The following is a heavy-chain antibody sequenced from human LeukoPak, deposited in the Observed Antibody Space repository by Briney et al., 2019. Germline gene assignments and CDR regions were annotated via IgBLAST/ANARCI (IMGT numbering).Heavy chain of an antibody. CDR3: ARIFGYSSGWYGSDY. CDR2: INWNGGST. Sequence: GGSLRLSCAASGFTFDDYGMSWVRQAPGKGLEWVSGINWNGGSTGYADPVKGRFTISRDNAKNSLYLQMNSLRAEDTALYYCARIFGYSSGWYGSDYWGQGTLVTVSS. D-gene: IGHD6-19*01. CDR1: GFTFDDYG. V-gene: IGHV3-20*04. J-gene: IGHJ4*02.